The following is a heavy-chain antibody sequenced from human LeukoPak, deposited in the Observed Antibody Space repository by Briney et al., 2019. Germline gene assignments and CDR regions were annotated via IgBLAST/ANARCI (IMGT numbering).Heavy chain of an antibody. CDR3: TPHYGDYEGDNWFDP. Sequence: GGSLRLSCAASGFTFSDYYMSWIRQAPGKGLEWVSYISSSGSTIYYADSVKGRFTISRDNAKNSLYLQMNSLRAEDTAVYYYTPHYGDYEGDNWFDPWGQGTLVTVSS. V-gene: IGHV3-11*01. J-gene: IGHJ5*02. CDR1: GFTFSDYY. D-gene: IGHD4-17*01. CDR2: ISSSGSTI.